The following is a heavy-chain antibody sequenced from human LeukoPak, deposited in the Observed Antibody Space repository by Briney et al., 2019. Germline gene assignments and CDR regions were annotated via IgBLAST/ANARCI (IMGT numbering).Heavy chain of an antibody. D-gene: IGHD3-10*01. Sequence: PSETLSLTSTVSGGSISSNSYYWGWIRQPPGKGLEWIGSTYYSGSTYYNPSLKSRVTISVDTSKNQFSLKLSSVTAADTAVYYCARLTLGRGNYFDYWGQGTLVTVSS. CDR1: GGSISSNSYY. V-gene: IGHV4-39*01. CDR2: TYYSGST. CDR3: ARLTLGRGNYFDY. J-gene: IGHJ4*02.